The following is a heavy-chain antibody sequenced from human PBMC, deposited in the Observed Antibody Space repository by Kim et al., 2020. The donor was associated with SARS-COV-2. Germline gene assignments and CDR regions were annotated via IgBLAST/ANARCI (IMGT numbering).Heavy chain of an antibody. Sequence: GGSLRLSCAASGFTFSSYAMSWVRQAPGKGLEWVSVIYSGGSSTYYADSVKGRFTISRDNSKNTLYLQMNSLRAEDTAVYYCAKVSEYSSGYYYDYWGQGTLVTVSS. CDR1: GFTFSSYA. J-gene: IGHJ4*02. CDR2: IYSGGSST. D-gene: IGHD3-22*01. CDR3: AKVSEYSSGYYYDY. V-gene: IGHV3-23*03.